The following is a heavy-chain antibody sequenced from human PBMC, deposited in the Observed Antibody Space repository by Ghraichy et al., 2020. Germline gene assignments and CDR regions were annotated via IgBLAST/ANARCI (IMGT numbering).Heavy chain of an antibody. J-gene: IGHJ3*02. CDR2: IYYSGST. CDR3: ARRDLATVVTRGAFDI. CDR1: GGSISSYY. D-gene: IGHD4-23*01. Sequence: GSLRLSCTVSGGSISSYYWSWIQQPPGKGLEWIGYIYYSGSTNYNPSLKSRVTISVDTSKNQFSLKLSSVTAADTAVYYCARRDLATVVTRGAFDIWGQGTMVTVSS. V-gene: IGHV4-59*08.